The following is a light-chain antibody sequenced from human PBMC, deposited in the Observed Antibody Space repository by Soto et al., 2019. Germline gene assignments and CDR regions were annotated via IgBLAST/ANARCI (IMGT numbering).Light chain of an antibody. J-gene: IGLJ2*01. CDR3: NSYTSNNTPVV. CDR2: DVS. Sequence: QSALTQPASVSGSPGQSITISCTGTSSDVGGYNYVSWYQQYPGKAPKLMIYDVSNRPSGVSNRFSGSKSGNTASLTISGLQAEDEADYYCNSYTSNNTPVVFGGGTKLTVL. CDR1: SSDVGGYNY. V-gene: IGLV2-14*01.